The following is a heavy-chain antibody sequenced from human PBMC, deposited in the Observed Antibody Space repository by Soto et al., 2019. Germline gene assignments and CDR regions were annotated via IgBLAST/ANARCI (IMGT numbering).Heavy chain of an antibody. CDR2: ISAYNGNT. CDR3: ARDLIAARSYYYDGMDF. D-gene: IGHD6-25*01. V-gene: IGHV1-18*01. J-gene: IGHJ6*01. Sequence: ASVKVSCKASGYTFTSYGISWVRQAPGQGLEWMGWISAYNGNTNYAQKLQGRVTMTTDTSTSTAYMELRSLRSDDTAVYYCARDLIAARSYYYDGMDFRGQRTTVTGSS. CDR1: GYTFTSYG.